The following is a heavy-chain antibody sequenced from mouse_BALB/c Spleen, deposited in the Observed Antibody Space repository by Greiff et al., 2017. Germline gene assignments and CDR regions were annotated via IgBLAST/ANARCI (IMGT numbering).Heavy chain of an antibody. Sequence: EVHLVESGGGLVKPGGSLKLSCAASGFTFSDYYMYWVRQTPEKRLEWVATISDGGSYTYYPDSVKGRFTISRDNAKNNLYLQMSSLKSEDTAMYYCAREGVYALFDYWGQGTTLTVSS. J-gene: IGHJ2*01. CDR1: GFTFSDYY. CDR3: AREGVYALFDY. D-gene: IGHD1-3*01. CDR2: ISDGGSYT. V-gene: IGHV5-4*02.